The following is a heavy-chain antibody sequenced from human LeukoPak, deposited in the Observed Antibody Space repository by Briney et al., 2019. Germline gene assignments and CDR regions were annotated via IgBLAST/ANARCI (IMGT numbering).Heavy chain of an antibody. CDR1: GGSISSSSYY. V-gene: IGHV4-39*01. CDR2: IYYSGST. D-gene: IGHD3/OR15-3a*01. Sequence: PSETLSLTCTVSGGSISSSSYYWGWIRQPPGKGLEWIGSIYYSGSTYYNPSLKSRVIISVDTSKNRFSLKLSSVTAADTAVFSCPSHSLTHSDLWPGYFTCFNPWGRGTLVTVSS. J-gene: IGHJ5*02. CDR3: PSHSLTHSDLWPGYFTCFNP.